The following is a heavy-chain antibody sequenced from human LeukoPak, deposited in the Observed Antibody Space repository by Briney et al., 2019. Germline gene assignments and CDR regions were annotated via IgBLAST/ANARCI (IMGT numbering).Heavy chain of an antibody. J-gene: IGHJ5*02. Sequence: APVKVSCKASGGTFSSYAISWVRQATGQGLEWMGGIIPIFGTANYAQKFQGRVTITADESTGTAYMELSSLRSEDTAVYYCARESSPGAVRGYNWFDPWGQGTLVTVSS. D-gene: IGHD3-10*01. CDR2: IIPIFGTA. CDR1: GGTFSSYA. CDR3: ARESSPGAVRGYNWFDP. V-gene: IGHV1-69*13.